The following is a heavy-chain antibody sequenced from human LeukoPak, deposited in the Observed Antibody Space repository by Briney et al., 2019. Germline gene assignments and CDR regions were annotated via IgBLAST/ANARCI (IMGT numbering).Heavy chain of an antibody. CDR1: GYSFSSYW. Sequence: GESLKISCKGSGYSFSSYWLGWVRQMPGKGLEWMGIIYTGASDARSSPSFQCQVTISADKSISTAYLQLGSMSASDTAMYYCARSLRLEDPGNIEYWGQGTLVTVSS. J-gene: IGHJ4*02. CDR3: ARSLRLEDPGNIEY. V-gene: IGHV5-51*01. CDR2: IYTGASDA. D-gene: IGHD3-16*01.